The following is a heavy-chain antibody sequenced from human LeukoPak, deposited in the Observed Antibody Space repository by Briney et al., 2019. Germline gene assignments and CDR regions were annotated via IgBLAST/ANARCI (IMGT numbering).Heavy chain of an antibody. J-gene: IGHJ3*02. V-gene: IGHV3-74*01. Sequence: GGSLRLSCAASGLTFSSHWMHWVSQARAKGLVWVSRITNDRRSTTYADSVKGRFTISRDNAEHSLFLQMNSLRADDTAVYYCARDRGGFWSGYYSNDAFDIWGQGTMVTVSS. CDR3: ARDRGGFWSGYYSNDAFDI. CDR2: ITNDRRST. D-gene: IGHD3-3*01. CDR1: GLTFSSHW.